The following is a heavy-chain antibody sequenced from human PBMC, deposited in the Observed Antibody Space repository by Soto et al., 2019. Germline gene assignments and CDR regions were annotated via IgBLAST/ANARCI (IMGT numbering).Heavy chain of an antibody. D-gene: IGHD3-3*01. J-gene: IGHJ5*02. Sequence: PSETLSLTCTVSGGSISSSSYYWGWIRQPPGKGLEWIGSIYYSGSTYYNPSLKSRVTISVDTSKNQFSLKLSSVTAADTAVYYCARRPAVLRFLEWLPNWFDPWGQGTLVTVSS. CDR1: GGSISSSSYY. CDR2: IYYSGST. CDR3: ARRPAVLRFLEWLPNWFDP. V-gene: IGHV4-39*01.